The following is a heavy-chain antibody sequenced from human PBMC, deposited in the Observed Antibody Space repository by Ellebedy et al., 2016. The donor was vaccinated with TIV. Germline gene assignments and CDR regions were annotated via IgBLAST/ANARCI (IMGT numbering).Heavy chain of an antibody. CDR1: GFTVDDYA. Sequence: GGSLRLSCAASGFTVDDYAMHWVRQAPGMGLEWVSGISWNSGTIGYAYSVQGRFTISRDNAKNSLYLQMNNLRAEDTALYYCAKGQSLDDSSVDYWGQGTLVTVSS. CDR2: ISWNSGTI. CDR3: AKGQSLDDSSVDY. J-gene: IGHJ4*02. V-gene: IGHV3-9*01. D-gene: IGHD3-22*01.